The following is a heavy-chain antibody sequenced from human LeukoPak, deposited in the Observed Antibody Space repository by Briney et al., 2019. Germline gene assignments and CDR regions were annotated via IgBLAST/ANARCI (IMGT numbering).Heavy chain of an antibody. CDR2: LNPSDGTT. CDR3: ARGPTDMDFDY. Sequence: ASVNVSCKASGYTFTKSYYMHWVRQAPGRGLEWMGILNPSDGTTFYAQKFQGRVTMTRGTSTNTVYMELSSLRSEDTAVFYCARGPTDMDFDYWGQGSLVTVSS. V-gene: IGHV1-46*01. J-gene: IGHJ4*02. CDR1: GYTFTKSYY.